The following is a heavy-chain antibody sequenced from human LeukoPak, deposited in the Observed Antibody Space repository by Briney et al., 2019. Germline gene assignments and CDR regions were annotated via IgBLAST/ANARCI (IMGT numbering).Heavy chain of an antibody. J-gene: IGHJ5*02. CDR1: GYTFTSYA. D-gene: IGHD3-10*01. CDR3: ARVPYYYGSGSNWFDP. Sequence: ASVKLSCKASGYTFTSYAMNWVRQAPGQGLEWRGGIVPIFGTANYAQKFQGGVTITADESTSTAYMELSSLRSEDTAVYYCARVPYYYGSGSNWFDPWGQGTLVTVSS. V-gene: IGHV1-69*13. CDR2: IVPIFGTA.